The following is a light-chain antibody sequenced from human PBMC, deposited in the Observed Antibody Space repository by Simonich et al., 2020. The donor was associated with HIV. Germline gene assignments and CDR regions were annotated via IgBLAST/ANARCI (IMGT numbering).Light chain of an antibody. CDR1: QSILYNSNNKNY. CDR2: WAS. Sequence: DIVMTQSPDSLAVSLGERATINCKSSQSILYNSNNKNYLAWYQQKPGQPPKLLIYWASTRESGVPDRFSGSGSGTDFTLTISSLQAEDVAVYYCQQYYITPPTFGQGTQVEIK. CDR3: QQYYITPPT. J-gene: IGKJ1*01. V-gene: IGKV4-1*01.